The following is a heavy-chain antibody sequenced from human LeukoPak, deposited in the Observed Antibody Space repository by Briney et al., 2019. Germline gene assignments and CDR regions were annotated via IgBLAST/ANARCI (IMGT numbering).Heavy chain of an antibody. CDR3: AKGGPRPLVIVVVPAKEVYFDY. CDR1: GFTFSSYA. CDR2: ISGSGGST. J-gene: IGHJ4*02. Sequence: PGGSLRLSCAASGFTFSSYAMSWVRQAPGKGLEWVSAISGSGGSTYYADSVKGRFTISRDNSKNTLYLQMNSLRAEDTAVYYCAKGGPRPLVIVVVPAKEVYFDYWGQGTLVTVSS. D-gene: IGHD2-2*01. V-gene: IGHV3-23*01.